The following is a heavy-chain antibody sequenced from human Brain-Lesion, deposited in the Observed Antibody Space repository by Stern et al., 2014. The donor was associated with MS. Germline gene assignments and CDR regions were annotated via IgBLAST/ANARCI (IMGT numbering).Heavy chain of an antibody. CDR3: AGEEDIRYCSGGSCTGNWFDP. V-gene: IGHV4-39*01. D-gene: IGHD2-15*01. J-gene: IGHJ5*02. Sequence: VQLLESGPGLVKPSETLSLTCTVAGGSVSSTSYAWAWIRQPPGKGLEWIGTIYYSGNTYYSPSLKSRLTLSLDKSKNQFSLQLRSVTAADTAVYYCAGEEDIRYCSGGSCTGNWFDPWGQGTLVTVSS. CDR1: GGSVSSTSYA. CDR2: IYYSGNT.